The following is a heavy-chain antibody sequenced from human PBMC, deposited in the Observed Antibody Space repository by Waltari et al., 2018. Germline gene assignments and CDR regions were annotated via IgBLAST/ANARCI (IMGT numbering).Heavy chain of an antibody. CDR1: GVTFTTST. D-gene: IGHD2-21*01. J-gene: IGHJ1*01. CDR2: IDSGSSYI. Sequence: EVQLVESGGGLVKPGGSLNLSCVASGVTFTTSTMNWVRQATGKGLEWVAFIDSGSSYIYYADSVKGRFTISRDNAKNSLSLQMNSLRAEDTALYFCARGPYGERYFQDWGQGTLVSVSS. CDR3: ARGPYGERYFQD. V-gene: IGHV3-21*01.